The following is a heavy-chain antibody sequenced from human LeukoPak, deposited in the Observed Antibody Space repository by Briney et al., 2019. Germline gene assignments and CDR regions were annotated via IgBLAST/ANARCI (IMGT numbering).Heavy chain of an antibody. V-gene: IGHV3-53*01. CDR2: IYSGGST. CDR3: ASRLRYFDWWFDY. CDR1: GFTVSSNY. D-gene: IGHD3-9*01. Sequence: GGSLRLSCAASGFTVSSNYMSWVRQAPGKGLEWVSVIYSGGSTYYADSVKGRFTIFRDNSKNTLYLQMNSLRAEGTAVYYCASRLRYFDWWFDYWGQGTLVTVSS. J-gene: IGHJ4*02.